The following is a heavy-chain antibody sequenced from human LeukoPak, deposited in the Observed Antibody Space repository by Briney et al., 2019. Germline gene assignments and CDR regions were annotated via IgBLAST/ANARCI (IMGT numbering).Heavy chain of an antibody. D-gene: IGHD1-26*01. J-gene: IGHJ2*01. V-gene: IGHV4-59*01. CDR1: GGSISSYY. CDR3: ARGQWELLHWYFDL. Sequence: SETLSLTCTVSGGSISSYYWSWIRQPPGKGLEWIGYIYYSGSTNHNPSLKSRVTISVDTSKNQFSLKLSSVTAADTAVYYCARGQWELLHWYFDLWGRGTLVTVSS. CDR2: IYYSGST.